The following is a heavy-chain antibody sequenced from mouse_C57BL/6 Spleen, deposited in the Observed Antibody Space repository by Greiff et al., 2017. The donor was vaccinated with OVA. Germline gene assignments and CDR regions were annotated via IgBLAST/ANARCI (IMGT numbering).Heavy chain of an antibody. CDR1: GFNIKDDY. V-gene: IGHV14-4*01. CDR2: IDPENGDT. Sequence: EVKLMESGAELVRPGASVKLSCTASGFNIKDDYMHWVKQRPEQGLEWIGWIDPENGDTEYASKFQGKATITADTSSNTAYLQLSSLTSEDTAVYYCTTYQYGSNFDYWGQGTTLTVSS. D-gene: IGHD1-1*01. J-gene: IGHJ2*01. CDR3: TTYQYGSNFDY.